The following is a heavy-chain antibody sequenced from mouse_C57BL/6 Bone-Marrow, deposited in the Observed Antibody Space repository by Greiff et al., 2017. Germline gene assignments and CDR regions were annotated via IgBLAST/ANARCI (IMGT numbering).Heavy chain of an antibody. J-gene: IGHJ1*01. CDR3: AGNCCWYFDV. CDR1: GFTFSSYT. V-gene: IGHV5-9*01. CDR2: ISGGGGNT. Sequence: EVKLVESGGGLVKPGGSLNLSCAASGFTFSSYTMSWVRQTPEKRLEWVATISGGGGNTYYPDSVKGRFTISRENAKNTLYLQMSSLRSEDTALYYCAGNCCWYFDVWGAGTTVTVSS. D-gene: IGHD4-1*01.